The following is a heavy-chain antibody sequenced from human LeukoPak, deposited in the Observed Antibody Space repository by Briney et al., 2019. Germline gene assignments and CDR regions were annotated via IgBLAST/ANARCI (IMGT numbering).Heavy chain of an antibody. V-gene: IGHV4-34*01. J-gene: IGHJ4*02. D-gene: IGHD4-23*01. CDR1: GGSFSGYY. Sequence: KTSETLSLTCAVYGGSFSGYYWSWIRQPPGKGLEWIGEINHSGSSNYNPSLKSRVTISVDTSKNQFSLKLSSVTAADTAVYYCARGFITPATTVVTPFYFDYWGQGTLVTVSS. CDR2: INHSGSS. CDR3: ARGFITPATTVVTPFYFDY.